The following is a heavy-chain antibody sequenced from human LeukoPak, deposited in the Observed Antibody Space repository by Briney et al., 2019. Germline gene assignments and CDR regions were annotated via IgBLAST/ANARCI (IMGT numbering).Heavy chain of an antibody. CDR1: GGSFSGYY. V-gene: IGHV4-34*01. D-gene: IGHD6-19*01. CDR2: INHSGST. CDR3: ARTLGYSSGWPEEYYFDY. Sequence: SETLSLTCAVYGGSFSGYYWSWIRQPPGKGLEWIGEINHSGSTNYNPSLKSRVTISVDTSKNQFSLKLSSVTAADTAVYYCARTLGYSSGWPEEYYFDYWGQGTLVTVSS. J-gene: IGHJ4*02.